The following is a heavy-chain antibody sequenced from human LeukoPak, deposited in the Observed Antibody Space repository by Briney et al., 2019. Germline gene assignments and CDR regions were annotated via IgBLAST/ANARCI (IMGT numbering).Heavy chain of an antibody. CDR2: ISSGGTT. Sequence: PGGSLRLSCAASGFTVSSNYMNWVRQAPGKGLEWVSFISSGGTTYYADSVKGRFTISRDNSKNTLYLQMNSLRAGDTAVYYCARESSGWPIGYWGQGTLVTVSS. D-gene: IGHD6-19*01. CDR1: GFTVSSNY. J-gene: IGHJ4*02. CDR3: ARESSGWPIGY. V-gene: IGHV3-66*01.